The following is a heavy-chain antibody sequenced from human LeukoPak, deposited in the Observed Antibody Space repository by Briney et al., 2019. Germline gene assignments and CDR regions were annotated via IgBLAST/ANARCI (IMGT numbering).Heavy chain of an antibody. V-gene: IGHV4-31*03. J-gene: IGHJ4*02. Sequence: KPSEALSLTCTVSGGSVSSGSYYWSWIRQHPGKGLEWIGYIYYSGSTYYNPSLKSRVTISVDTSKNQFSLKLSSVTAADTAVYYCARMDGDSSGYYPNFDYWGQGTLVTVSS. CDR2: IYYSGST. CDR1: GGSVSSGSYY. CDR3: ARMDGDSSGYYPNFDY. D-gene: IGHD3-22*01.